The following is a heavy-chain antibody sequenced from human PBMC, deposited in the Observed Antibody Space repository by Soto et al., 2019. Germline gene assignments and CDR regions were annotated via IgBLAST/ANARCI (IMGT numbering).Heavy chain of an antibody. J-gene: IGHJ6*02. Sequence: GGSLRLSCAASGFTFSSYGMHWVRQAPGKGLEWVAVIWYDGSNKYYADSVKGRFTISRDNSKNTLYLQMNSLRAEDTAGDYCVCTSCSHPSTCYYYYYCMDVWGQGTTVTVSS. V-gene: IGHV3-33*01. D-gene: IGHD2-2*01. CDR1: GFTFSSYG. CDR3: VCTSCSHPSTCYYYYYCMDV. CDR2: IWYDGSNK.